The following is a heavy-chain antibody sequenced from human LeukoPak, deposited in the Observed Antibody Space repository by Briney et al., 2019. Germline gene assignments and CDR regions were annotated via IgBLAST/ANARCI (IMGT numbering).Heavy chain of an antibody. CDR3: ARGNPHGRRDGYEAES. CDR1: GFTVSSNY. V-gene: IGHV3-53*01. Sequence: GGSLRLSCAASGFTVSSNYMSWVRQAPGKGLEWVSVIYSGGSTYYADSVKGRFTISRDNSKNTLYLQMNSLRAEDTAVYYCARGNPHGRRDGYEAESWGQGTLVTVSS. J-gene: IGHJ4*02. D-gene: IGHD5-24*01. CDR2: IYSGGST.